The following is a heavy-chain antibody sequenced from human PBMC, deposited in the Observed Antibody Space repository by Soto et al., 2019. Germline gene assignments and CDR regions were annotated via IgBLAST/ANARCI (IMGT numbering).Heavy chain of an antibody. D-gene: IGHD3-16*01. V-gene: IGHV3-73*01. CDR3: SERGNYDNGVFDY. Sequence: EVQLVESGGGLVQPGGSLKLSCAASGFTFSGSAMHWVRQAPGKGLEWVGRIRSNGDNYATTYAASVKGRFTISSDDSRTTAYRQLDSLKTDETAVYYCSERGNYDNGVFDYWGQGTLVTVSS. CDR1: GFTFSGSA. J-gene: IGHJ4*02. CDR2: IRSNGDNYAT.